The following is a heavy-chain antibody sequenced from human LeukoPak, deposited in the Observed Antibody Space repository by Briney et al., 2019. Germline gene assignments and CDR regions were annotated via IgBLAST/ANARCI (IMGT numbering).Heavy chain of an antibody. D-gene: IGHD3-16*01. Sequence: PSETLSLTCTVSSDSISSTYYYWGWIRQSPDKGLEWIGTFHYSGSNYYNPSLKSRITLSVDTSKNQFSLSLISVTAADTAVYFCARQATFGYAYAYYFDLWGQGTQVTVSS. J-gene: IGHJ4*02. V-gene: IGHV4-39*01. CDR3: ARQATFGYAYAYYFDL. CDR1: SDSISSTYYY. CDR2: FHYSGSN.